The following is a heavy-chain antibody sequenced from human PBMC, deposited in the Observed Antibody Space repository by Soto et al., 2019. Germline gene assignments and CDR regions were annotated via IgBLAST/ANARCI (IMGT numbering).Heavy chain of an antibody. CDR2: MYYSSST. Sequence: PSETLSLTCTVSSGSISNANYYWGWMRQPPGKGREWIGSMYYSSSTYYNPSLKSRVTMSVATSKNQFSLNLTSVTAADTAVDYCATHNYCMDVWGQGTTVTVSS. CDR3: ATHNYCMDV. J-gene: IGHJ6*02. V-gene: IGHV4-39*01. CDR1: SGSISNANYY.